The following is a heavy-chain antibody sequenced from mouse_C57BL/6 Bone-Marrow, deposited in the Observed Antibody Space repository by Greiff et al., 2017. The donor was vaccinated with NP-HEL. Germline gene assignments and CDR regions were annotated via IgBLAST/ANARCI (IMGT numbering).Heavy chain of an antibody. CDR1: GFNIKDDY. CDR3: TTSSYESDWYFDV. D-gene: IGHD1-1*01. CDR2: IDPENGDT. V-gene: IGHV14-4*01. J-gene: IGHJ1*03. Sequence: EVQLQESGAELVRPGASVKLSCTASGFNIKDDYMHWVKQRPEQGLEWIGWIDPENGDTEYASKFQGKATITADTSSNTAYLQLSSLTSEDTAVYYCTTSSYESDWYFDVWGTGTTVTVSS.